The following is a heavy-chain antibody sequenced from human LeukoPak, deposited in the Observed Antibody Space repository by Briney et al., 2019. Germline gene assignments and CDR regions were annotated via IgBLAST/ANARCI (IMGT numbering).Heavy chain of an antibody. D-gene: IGHD5-12*01. V-gene: IGHV4-30-4*08. CDR3: ASPDIVATMDFYY. Sequence: SETLSLTCTVSGGSISSGDYYWSWIRQPPGKGLEWIGYIYYSGSAYYNPSLKSRVTISVDTSKNQFSLKLSSVTAADTAVYYCASPDIVATMDFYYWGQGTLVTVSS. CDR1: GGSISSGDYY. CDR2: IYYSGSA. J-gene: IGHJ4*02.